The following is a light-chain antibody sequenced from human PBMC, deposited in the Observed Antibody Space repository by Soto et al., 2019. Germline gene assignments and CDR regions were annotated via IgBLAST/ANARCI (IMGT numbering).Light chain of an antibody. Sequence: DIQMSQSPSSLSASVGDRVTITCRASQSISSHLNWYQQKPGKAPKLLISAAASLQSGVPSRFSGSGSETEFTLAISSLQPEDFATYYCQQSYSAPLIFGPGTKVDI. J-gene: IGKJ3*01. V-gene: IGKV1-39*01. CDR1: QSISSH. CDR3: QQSYSAPLI. CDR2: AAA.